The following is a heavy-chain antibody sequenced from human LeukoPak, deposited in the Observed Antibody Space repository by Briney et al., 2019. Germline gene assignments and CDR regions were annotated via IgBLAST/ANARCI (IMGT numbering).Heavy chain of an antibody. D-gene: IGHD2-15*01. V-gene: IGHV4-34*01. CDR2: INHSGST. CDR3: ATYCSGGSCYYGMDV. J-gene: IGHJ6*02. Sequence: SETLSLTCTVYGGSFSGYYWSWIRQPPGKGLEWIGEINHSGSTNYNPPLKSRVTISVDTSKNQFSLKLSSVTAADAAVYYCATYCSGGSCYYGMDVWGQGTTVTVPS. CDR1: GGSFSGYY.